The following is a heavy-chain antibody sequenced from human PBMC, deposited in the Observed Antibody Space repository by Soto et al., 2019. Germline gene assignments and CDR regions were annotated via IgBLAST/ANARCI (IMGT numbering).Heavy chain of an antibody. V-gene: IGHV3-11*01. CDR2: ISSSGSTI. D-gene: IGHD2-15*01. Sequence: GGSLRLSCAASGFTFSDYYMSWIRQAPGKGLEWVSYISSSGSTIYYAESVKGRFTISRDNAKNSLYLQKNSLRAEDTAVYYCARATLVVAAPTWFDPWGQGTLVTVSS. CDR1: GFTFSDYY. CDR3: ARATLVVAAPTWFDP. J-gene: IGHJ5*02.